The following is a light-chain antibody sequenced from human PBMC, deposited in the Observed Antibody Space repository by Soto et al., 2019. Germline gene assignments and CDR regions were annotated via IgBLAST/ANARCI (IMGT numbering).Light chain of an antibody. V-gene: IGLV2-23*01. J-gene: IGLJ1*01. CDR1: SSDVGSYNI. CDR3: CSYAPSSNLV. Sequence: QSALTQPASVSGSPGQSITISCTGTSSDVGSYNIVSWYQQHPVKAPKLVIYEGSKRPSGVSNRFSGFQSGNTASLTISGLQAEDEADYYCCSYAPSSNLVFGTGTKVTVL. CDR2: EGS.